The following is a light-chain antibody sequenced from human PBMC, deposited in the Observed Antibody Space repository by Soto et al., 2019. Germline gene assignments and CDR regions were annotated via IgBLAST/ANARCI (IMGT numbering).Light chain of an antibody. V-gene: IGLV1-40*01. J-gene: IGLJ1*01. CDR2: GNS. CDR3: QSYDSSLSGYV. Sequence: QAVVTQPPSVSEAPGQRVTISCTGSSPNIGAGYDVHWYQQLPGTAPKLLIYGNSNRPSGVPDRFSGSKSGTSASLAITGLQAEDEADYYCQSYDSSLSGYVFGTGTKLTVL. CDR1: SPNIGAGYD.